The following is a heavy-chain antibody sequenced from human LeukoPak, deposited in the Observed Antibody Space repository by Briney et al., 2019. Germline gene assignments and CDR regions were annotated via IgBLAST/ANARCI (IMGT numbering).Heavy chain of an antibody. CDR3: TKMGPTPYAFDH. V-gene: IGHV3-9*01. CDR1: GFTFDDFA. J-gene: IGHJ4*02. Sequence: GGSLRLSCSASGFTFDDFAMHWVRQVPGRGLEWVATTSWNSDGSGYADSVKGRFTISRDNAKNSLYLQMNSLKPEDSALYYCTKMGPTPYAFDHWGLGTLVTVSS. D-gene: IGHD1-26*01. CDR2: TSWNSDGS.